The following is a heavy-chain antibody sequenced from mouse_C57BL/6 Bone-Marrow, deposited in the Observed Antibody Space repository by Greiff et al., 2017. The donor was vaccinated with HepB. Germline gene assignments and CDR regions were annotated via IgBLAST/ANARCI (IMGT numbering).Heavy chain of an antibody. D-gene: IGHD1-1*01. CDR2: INPSSGYT. V-gene: IGHV1-4*01. J-gene: IGHJ1*03. CDR3: ARWGGSSRWYFDV. Sequence: QVQLKESGAELARPGASVKMSCKASGYTFTSYTMHWVKQRPGQGLEWIGYINPSSGYTKYNQKFKDKATLTADKSSSTAYMQLSSLTSEDSAVYYCARWGGSSRWYFDVWGTGTTVTVSS. CDR1: GYTFTSYT.